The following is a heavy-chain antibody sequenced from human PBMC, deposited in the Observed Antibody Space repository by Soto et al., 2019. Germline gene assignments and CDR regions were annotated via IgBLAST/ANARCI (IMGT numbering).Heavy chain of an antibody. V-gene: IGHV1-69*01. J-gene: IGHJ5*02. CDR1: GGNFSSYA. CDR2: IIHIFGTA. D-gene: IGHD6-19*01. CDR3: ARGPSGMAVAGTGFGADFNWFDP. Sequence: QVQLVQSGAEVKKPGSSVKVSCMASGGNFSSYAISWVRQAPGQGLEWLGGIIHIFGTANYAQQFHGRVTISADESPSRAFMELSSLRAKDRAGYYCARGPSGMAVAGTGFGADFNWFDPWGQGTLVTVSS.